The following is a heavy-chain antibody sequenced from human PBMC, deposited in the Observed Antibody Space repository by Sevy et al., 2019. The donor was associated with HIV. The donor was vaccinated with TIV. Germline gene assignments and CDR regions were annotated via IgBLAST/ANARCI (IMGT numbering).Heavy chain of an antibody. CDR1: GFTFSSYA. V-gene: IGHV3-23*01. CDR3: AKTFDDYVWGSYRYLNWYYFDY. CDR2: ISGSGGST. Sequence: GGSLRLSCAASGFTFSSYAMSWVRQAPGKGLEWVSAISGSGGSTYYADSVKGRFTISRDNSKNTLYLQMNSLRAEDKAVYYCAKTFDDYVWGSYRYLNWYYFDYWGQGTLVTVSS. J-gene: IGHJ4*02. D-gene: IGHD3-16*02.